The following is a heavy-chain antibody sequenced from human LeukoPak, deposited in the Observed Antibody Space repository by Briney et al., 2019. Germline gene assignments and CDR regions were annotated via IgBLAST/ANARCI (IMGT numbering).Heavy chain of an antibody. CDR2: ISSSGSTT. J-gene: IGHJ4*02. Sequence: GGSLRLSCAASGFTFSSYEMNWVRQAPGKGLEWLSYISSSGSTTYYADSVKGRFTISRDNAKNSLYLQMNSLRAEDTAVYYCARVESGYIKPGFDYWGQGTLVTVSS. V-gene: IGHV3-48*03. CDR3: ARVESGYIKPGFDY. D-gene: IGHD5-12*01. CDR1: GFTFSSYE.